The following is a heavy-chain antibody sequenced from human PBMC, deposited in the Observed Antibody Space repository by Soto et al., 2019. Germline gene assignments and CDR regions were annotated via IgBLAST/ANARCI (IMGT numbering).Heavy chain of an antibody. CDR1: GYTFTSYY. V-gene: IGHV1-46*01. D-gene: IGHD3-22*01. CDR2: INPSDGST. CDR3: AKAGGGYSFTGVRGWPFQH. J-gene: IGHJ1*01. Sequence: ASVKVSCKASGYTFTSYYMHWVRQAPGQGLEWMGIINPSDGSTSYAQKFQGRVTMTRDTSTSTVYMELSSLRSEDTAVYYCAKAGGGYSFTGVRGWPFQHWGQGTLVTVSS.